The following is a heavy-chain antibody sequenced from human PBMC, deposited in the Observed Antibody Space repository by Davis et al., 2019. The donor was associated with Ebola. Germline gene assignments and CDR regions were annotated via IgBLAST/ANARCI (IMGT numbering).Heavy chain of an antibody. CDR1: GCSISSYY. CDR2: IYYSGST. V-gene: IGHV4-59*01. Sequence: SETLSLTCTVSGCSISSYYWSWIRQPPGKGLEWIGYIYYSGSTNYNPSLKSRVTISVDTSKNQFSLKLSSVTAADTAVYYCARESGGLDYWGQGTLVTVSS. D-gene: IGHD5-12*01. J-gene: IGHJ4*02. CDR3: ARESGGLDY.